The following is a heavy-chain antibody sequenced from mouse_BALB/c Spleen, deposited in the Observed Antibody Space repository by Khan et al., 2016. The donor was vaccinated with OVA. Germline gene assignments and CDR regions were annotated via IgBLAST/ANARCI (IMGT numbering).Heavy chain of an antibody. D-gene: IGHD1-1*01. J-gene: IGHJ4*01. Sequence: VELVESGPGLVAPSQNLSITCTVSGFSLTDYGVSWIRQPPGKGLEWLGVIWGGGTTYYNSALKSRLSISKDNYKSQVFLKMNSLQTDDTAMYYCAKGVGSYYFALDYWGQGTSVTVSS. CDR1: GFSLTDYG. CDR3: AKGVGSYYFALDY. V-gene: IGHV2-6-5*01. CDR2: IWGGGTT.